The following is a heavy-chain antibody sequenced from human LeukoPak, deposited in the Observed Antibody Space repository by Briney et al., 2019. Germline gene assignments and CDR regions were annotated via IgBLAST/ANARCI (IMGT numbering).Heavy chain of an antibody. CDR3: AKDKAAAGIYAFDY. D-gene: IGHD6-13*01. V-gene: IGHV3-48*03. CDR2: ISSSGSTI. CDR1: GFTFSSYE. Sequence: GGSLRLSCAASGFTFSSYEMNWVRQAPGKGLEWVSYISSSGSTIYYADSVKGRFTISRDNSKNTLYLQMNSLRAEDTAVYYCAKDKAAAGIYAFDYWGQGTLVTVSS. J-gene: IGHJ4*02.